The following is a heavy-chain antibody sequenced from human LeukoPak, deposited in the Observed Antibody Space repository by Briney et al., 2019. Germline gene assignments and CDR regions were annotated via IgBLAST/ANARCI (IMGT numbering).Heavy chain of an antibody. V-gene: IGHV1-8*03. Sequence: ASVKVSCKASGYTFTSYGISWVRQAPGQGLEWMGWMNPNSGNTGYAQKFQGRVTITRNTSISTAYMELSSLRSEDTAVYYCAKVRKPKLVVAVFDYWGQGTLVTVSS. J-gene: IGHJ4*02. CDR3: AKVRKPKLVVAVFDY. CDR2: MNPNSGNT. D-gene: IGHD2-15*01. CDR1: GYTFTSYG.